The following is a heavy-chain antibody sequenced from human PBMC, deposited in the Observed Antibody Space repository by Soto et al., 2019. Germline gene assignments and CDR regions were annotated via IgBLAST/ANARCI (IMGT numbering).Heavy chain of an antibody. CDR1: GYAFSSYA. CDR3: ARDGGDCGYRLAYYYYIGMDV. J-gene: IGHJ6*02. CDR2: INIGSGNT. D-gene: IGHD2-21*02. Sequence: QVQLVQSGAEEKKPGASVKVSGKASGYAFSSYAMHWVRQAPGQRLEWMGWINIGSGNTEYSQNFQDRITITRDTSGRTVYMELRGLRSEDTAVYYCARDGGDCGYRLAYYYYIGMDVWGQGTTVTVSS. V-gene: IGHV1-3*05.